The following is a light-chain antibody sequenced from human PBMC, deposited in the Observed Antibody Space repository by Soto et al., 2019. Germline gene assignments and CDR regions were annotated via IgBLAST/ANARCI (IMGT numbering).Light chain of an antibody. J-gene: IGLJ2*01. CDR3: VLYMSSGIPV. Sequence: QAVVTQEPSFSVSPGGTVTLTCGLSSGSVSTSYYPSWYQQTPGQAPRTLIYSTNTRSSGVPDRFSGSILGNKAALTITGAQADDESDYYCVLYMSSGIPVFGGVTKLTVL. CDR1: SGSVSTSYY. CDR2: STN. V-gene: IGLV8-61*01.